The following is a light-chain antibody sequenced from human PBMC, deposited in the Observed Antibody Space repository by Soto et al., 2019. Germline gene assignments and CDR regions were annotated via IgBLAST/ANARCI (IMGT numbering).Light chain of an antibody. Sequence: EIVLTQSPGALSLSPGESAPLSCRASQSVSSNYLAWYQRKPGQGPRLLIYGATSRPTGIPDRFSGSGSGTDFTLTISRLETEDFAVYEWQQHGASPPTFGGGTKVDXK. CDR2: GAT. CDR1: QSVSSNY. V-gene: IGKV3-20*01. CDR3: QQHGASPPT. J-gene: IGKJ4*01.